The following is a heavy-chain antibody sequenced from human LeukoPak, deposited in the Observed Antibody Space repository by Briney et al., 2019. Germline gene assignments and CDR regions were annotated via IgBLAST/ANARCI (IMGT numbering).Heavy chain of an antibody. Sequence: GGSLRLSCAASGFTFSSYSMSWVRQAPGKGLQWVSTISSGGGSTFYADSVKGRFTISRDNSKNTLYLQMNSLRAEDTAVYYCARELFPFPYYGDSHGMDVWGQGTTVTVSS. V-gene: IGHV3-23*01. J-gene: IGHJ6*02. CDR2: ISSGGGST. CDR1: GFTFSSYS. D-gene: IGHD4-17*01. CDR3: ARELFPFPYYGDSHGMDV.